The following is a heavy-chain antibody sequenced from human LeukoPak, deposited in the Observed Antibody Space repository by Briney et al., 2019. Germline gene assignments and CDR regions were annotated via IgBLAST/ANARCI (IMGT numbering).Heavy chain of an antibody. V-gene: IGHV3-7*01. J-gene: IGHJ6*03. D-gene: IGHD3-9*01. CDR1: GFTFSSYW. Sequence: GGSLRLSCAASGFTFSSYWMSWVRQAPGKGLEWVANIKQDGSEKYYVDSVKGRFTISRDNAKNSLYLQMNSLRAEDTAVYYCGRDIRKRVRFYDILNPRGYYYYYMDVWGKGTTVTISS. CDR3: GRDIRKRVRFYDILNPRGYYYYYMDV. CDR2: IKQDGSEK.